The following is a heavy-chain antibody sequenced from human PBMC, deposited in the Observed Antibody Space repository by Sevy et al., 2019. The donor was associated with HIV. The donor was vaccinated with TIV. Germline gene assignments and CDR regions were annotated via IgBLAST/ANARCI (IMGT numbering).Heavy chain of an antibody. J-gene: IGHJ4*02. CDR3: AREGCTRPHDY. Sequence: GGSLRPSCVVSGFNFNLYSMSWVGQAPGKGLEGVSTLFFGVVKINSANSVKGRFIISRDDSKTTRYLQMNSLRAEDTAVYFCAREGCTRPHDYWGQGTLVTVSS. CDR2: LFFGVVKI. V-gene: IGHV3-23*01. D-gene: IGHD2-8*01. CDR1: GFNFNLYS.